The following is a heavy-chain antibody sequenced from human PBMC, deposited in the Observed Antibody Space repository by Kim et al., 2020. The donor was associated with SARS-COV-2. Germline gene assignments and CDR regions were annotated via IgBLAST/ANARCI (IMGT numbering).Heavy chain of an antibody. D-gene: IGHD5-12*01. V-gene: IGHV7-4-1*02. Sequence: ASVKVSCKASGYTFTSYAMNWVRQAPGQGLEWMGWINTNTGNPTYAQGFTGRFVFSLDTSVSTAYLQISSLKAEDTAVYYCARVYSGYDYFRRSLFDYWGQGTLVTVSS. CDR2: INTNTGNP. CDR3: ARVYSGYDYFRRSLFDY. CDR1: GYTFTSYA. J-gene: IGHJ4*02.